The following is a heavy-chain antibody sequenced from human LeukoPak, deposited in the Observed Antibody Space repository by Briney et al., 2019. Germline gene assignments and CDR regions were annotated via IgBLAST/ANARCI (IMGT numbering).Heavy chain of an antibody. CDR2: IIPIFGTA. Sequence: SVKVSCKASGGTFSSYAISWVRQAPGQGLEWMGGIIPIFGTANYAQKFQGRVTITADESTGTAYMELSSLRSEDTAVYYCARSGPRNGYNYYWGQGTLVTVSS. D-gene: IGHD5-24*01. CDR1: GGTFSSYA. V-gene: IGHV1-69*13. CDR3: ARSGPRNGYNYY. J-gene: IGHJ4*02.